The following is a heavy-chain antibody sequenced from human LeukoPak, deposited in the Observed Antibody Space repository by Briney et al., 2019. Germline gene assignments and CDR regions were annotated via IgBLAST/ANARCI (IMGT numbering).Heavy chain of an antibody. D-gene: IGHD2-2*01. CDR1: GFSFSSYL. CDR3: AWSDNAAHDC. J-gene: IGHJ4*02. V-gene: IGHV3-7*01. CDR2: IKHDGSEK. Sequence: PGGSLRLSCAASGFSFSSYLVNWVRQAPGKGLEWVANIKHDGSEKNYLDSVKGRFTISRDNAKNSLYLQMNSLRVEDTAVYYCAWSDNAAHDCWGQGTLVTVSS.